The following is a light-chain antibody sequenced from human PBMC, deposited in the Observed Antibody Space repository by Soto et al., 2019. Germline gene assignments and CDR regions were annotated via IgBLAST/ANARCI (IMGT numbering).Light chain of an antibody. V-gene: IGKV1-6*01. J-gene: IGKJ2*01. Sequence: IQMTQSPSSLSASVGDRVTITCRASQDIRNDLGWYQQRPGKPPKVLIYAASNLQSGVPPRFSGSGSGTDFALTITSLQPEDFATYYCLQDYNRPYTFGQGTKLEF. CDR3: LQDYNRPYT. CDR2: AAS. CDR1: QDIRND.